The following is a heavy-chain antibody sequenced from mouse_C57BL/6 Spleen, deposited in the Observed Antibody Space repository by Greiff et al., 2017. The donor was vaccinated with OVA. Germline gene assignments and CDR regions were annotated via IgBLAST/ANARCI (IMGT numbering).Heavy chain of an antibody. CDR2: ISDGGSYT. CDR3: ARKDLTYCDV. CDR1: GFTFSSYA. Sequence: EVQVVESGGGLVKPGGSLKLSCAASGFTFSSYAMSWVRQTPEKRLEWVATISDGGSYTYYPDNVKGRFTISRDNAKNNLYLQMSHLKSEDTAMYYCARKDLTYCDVWGTGTTVTVSS. V-gene: IGHV5-4*01. J-gene: IGHJ1*03. D-gene: IGHD4-1*01.